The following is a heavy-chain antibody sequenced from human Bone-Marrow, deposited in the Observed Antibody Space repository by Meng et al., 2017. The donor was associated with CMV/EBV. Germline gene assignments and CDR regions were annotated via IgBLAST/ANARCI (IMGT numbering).Heavy chain of an antibody. D-gene: IGHD4-17*01. CDR2: TYYRSKWYN. J-gene: IGHJ5*02. V-gene: IGHV6-1*01. CDR3: ARDYGDYGWFDP. Sequence: ISGDRVSSNSAAWNWIRQSPSRGLEWLGRTYYRSKWYNDYAVSVKSRITINPDTSKNQFSLQLNSVTPEDTAVYYCARDYGDYGWFDPWGQGTLVTVSS. CDR1: GDRVSSNSAA.